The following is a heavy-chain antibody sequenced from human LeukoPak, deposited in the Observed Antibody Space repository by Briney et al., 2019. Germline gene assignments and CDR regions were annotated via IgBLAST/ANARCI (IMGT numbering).Heavy chain of an antibody. D-gene: IGHD6-19*01. CDR3: ARRGIAVAGNDY. J-gene: IGHJ4*02. Sequence: GGSLRLSGAASGFTFDDYGMSWVRQAPGKGLEWVSGINWNGGSTGYADSVKGRFTIPRDNAKNSLYLQMNSLRAEDTALYYCARRGIAVAGNDYWGQGTLVTVSS. V-gene: IGHV3-20*04. CDR2: INWNGGST. CDR1: GFTFDDYG.